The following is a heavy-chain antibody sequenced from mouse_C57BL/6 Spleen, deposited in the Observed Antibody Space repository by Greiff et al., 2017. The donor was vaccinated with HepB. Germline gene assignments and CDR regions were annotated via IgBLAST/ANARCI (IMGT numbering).Heavy chain of an antibody. CDR3: ARRSSLWEFAY. CDR1: GYTFTSYT. J-gene: IGHJ3*01. Sequence: QVQLKQSGAELARPGASVKMSCKASGYTFTSYTMHWVKQRPGQGLEWIGYINPSSGYTKYNQKFKDKATLTADKSSSTAYMQLSSLTSEDSAVYYCARRSSLWEFAYWGQGTLVTVSA. CDR2: INPSSGYT. V-gene: IGHV1-4*01. D-gene: IGHD1-1*02.